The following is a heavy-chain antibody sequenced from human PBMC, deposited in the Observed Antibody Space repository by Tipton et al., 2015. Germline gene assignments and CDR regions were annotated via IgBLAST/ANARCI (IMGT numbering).Heavy chain of an antibody. V-gene: IGHV4-4*07. J-gene: IGHJ4*02. Sequence: TLSLTCTIPGDSISNYFWSWIRQPAGKGLEWIGRIQTSGNTNYNPSLKSRVTMSANTSTNQSSLKLSSVTAADTAVYYCAREKRISIFGVLIPHFDFWGQGALVSVSS. D-gene: IGHD3-3*01. CDR1: GDSISNYF. CDR3: AREKRISIFGVLIPHFDF. CDR2: IQTSGNT.